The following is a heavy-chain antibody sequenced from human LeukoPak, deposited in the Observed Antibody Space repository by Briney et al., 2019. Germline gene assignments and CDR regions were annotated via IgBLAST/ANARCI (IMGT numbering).Heavy chain of an antibody. J-gene: IGHJ4*02. CDR1: DGSISSYY. CDR2: IYYSGST. V-gene: IGHV4-59*01. Sequence: SETLSLTCTVSDGSISSYYWSWIRQPPGKGLEWVAYIYYSGSTSYNPSLKSRVTISIDTSKNQFSLKLSSVTAADTAVYYCARSPPIAVAGAIDYWGQGTLVTVSS. CDR3: ARSPPIAVAGAIDY. D-gene: IGHD6-19*01.